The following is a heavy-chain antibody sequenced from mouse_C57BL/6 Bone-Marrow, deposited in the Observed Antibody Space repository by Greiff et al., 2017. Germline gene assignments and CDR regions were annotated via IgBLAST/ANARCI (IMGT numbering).Heavy chain of an antibody. Sequence: QVQLQQPGAELVKPGASVKLSCKASGYTFTSYWMHWVKQRPGQGLEWIGMIHTNSGSTNYNEKFKSKATLTVDKSSSTAYMQLSSLTSEDSAVYYCARKGLPPFYGYCGQGTTLTVAS. V-gene: IGHV1-64*01. CDR2: IHTNSGST. D-gene: IGHD2-4*01. CDR1: GYTFTSYW. J-gene: IGHJ2*01. CDR3: ARKGLPPFYGY.